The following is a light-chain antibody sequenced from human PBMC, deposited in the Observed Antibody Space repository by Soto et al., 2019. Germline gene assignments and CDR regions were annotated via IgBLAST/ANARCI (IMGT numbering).Light chain of an antibody. J-gene: IGKJ1*01. CDR1: QSVSSTY. V-gene: IGKV3-20*01. CDR3: QQYGRSST. CDR2: GAS. Sequence: EIVLTQSPGTLSLSPGERATLSCRASQSVSSTYLAWYQQKPGQAPRLLISGASSRATGIPDRLSGSGSGTDFTLIISRLEPEDFAVYYCQQYGRSSTFGQGTKV.